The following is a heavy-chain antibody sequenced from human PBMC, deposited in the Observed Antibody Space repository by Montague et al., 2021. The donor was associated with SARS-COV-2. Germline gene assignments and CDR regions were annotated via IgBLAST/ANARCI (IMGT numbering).Heavy chain of an antibody. Sequence: TLSLTCTVSGGSISSGGYYWSWIRQHPGKGLEWIGYIYYSGSTYYNPSLKSRVAISVDTSKNQFSLKLSSVTAADTAVYYCARGSSTLFGVVTHHVYWGQGTLVTVSS. CDR1: GGSISSGGYY. J-gene: IGHJ4*02. CDR3: ARGSSTLFGVVTHHVY. V-gene: IGHV4-31*03. D-gene: IGHD3-3*01. CDR2: IYYSGST.